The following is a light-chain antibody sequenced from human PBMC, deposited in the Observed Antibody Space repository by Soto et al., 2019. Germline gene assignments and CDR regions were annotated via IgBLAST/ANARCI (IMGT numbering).Light chain of an antibody. CDR2: EVS. Sequence: SALTQPASVSGSPGQSITPSCTGTSSDVGSYNLVSWYQQHPGKAPKLMIYEVSKRPSGVSNRFSGSKSGNTASLTISGLQAEDEADYYCCSYAGSSTGVFGGGTKLTVL. CDR1: SSDVGSYNL. CDR3: CSYAGSSTGV. J-gene: IGLJ3*02. V-gene: IGLV2-23*02.